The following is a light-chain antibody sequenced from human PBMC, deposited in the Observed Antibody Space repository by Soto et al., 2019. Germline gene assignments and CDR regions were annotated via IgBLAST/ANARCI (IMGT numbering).Light chain of an antibody. V-gene: IGKV3-15*01. J-gene: IGKJ2*01. CDR3: QHYNSWPVYA. CDR2: DAS. Sequence: EIVLTQSPATLSLSPGERATLSCRASQSVSSYLAWYQQKPGQAPRLLIYDASTRPPGVAARFSGSGSGTEFTLTISSLQPEDFAVYYCQHYNSWPVYAFGQGTKLDIK. CDR1: QSVSSY.